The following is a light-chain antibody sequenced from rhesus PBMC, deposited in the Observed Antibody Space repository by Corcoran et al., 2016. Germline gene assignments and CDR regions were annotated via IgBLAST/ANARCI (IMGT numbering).Light chain of an antibody. Sequence: QAALTQSPSVSGSPGQSVTISCTGTRSDIGGYNRVSWYQQHPGKAPKLMIYEVSKRPSGVSDRFSGSKSGNTASLTIAGLQTEDEADYYCSSYASSSAFYIFGTGTRLTVL. V-gene: IGLV2-13*02. J-gene: IGLJ1*01. CDR2: EVS. CDR3: SSYASSSAFYI. CDR1: RSDIGGYNR.